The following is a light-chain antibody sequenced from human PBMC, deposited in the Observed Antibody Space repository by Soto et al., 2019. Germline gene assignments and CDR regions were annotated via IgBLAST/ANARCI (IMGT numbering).Light chain of an antibody. CDR2: KAS. CDR1: QSISSS. CDR3: QQGANYPYT. J-gene: IGKJ2*01. V-gene: IGKV1-5*03. Sequence: DIQMTQSPSTLSASVGERVTITCRASQSISSSLAWYQHKPGKAPNLLIFKASSLQSGVPSRFSGSGSGTEFTLTISSLQPDDFATYYCQQGANYPYTFGQGTKLEIK.